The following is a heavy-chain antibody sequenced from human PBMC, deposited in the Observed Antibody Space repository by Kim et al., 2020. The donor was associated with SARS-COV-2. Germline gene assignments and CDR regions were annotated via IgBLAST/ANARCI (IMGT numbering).Heavy chain of an antibody. CDR2: INWSGNIT. V-gene: IGHV3-20*01. CDR1: GFTFDDYG. CDR3: ARGLGYRPLDP. J-gene: IGHJ5*02. D-gene: IGHD3-16*01. Sequence: GGSLRLSCAASGFTFDDYGVSWVRQAAGKGLEWVSGINWSGNITTYTDSVKDRFTITRDNAKNSLNRQMKNFTGDDTAIYLCARGLGYRPLDPWGQGTLGTASS.